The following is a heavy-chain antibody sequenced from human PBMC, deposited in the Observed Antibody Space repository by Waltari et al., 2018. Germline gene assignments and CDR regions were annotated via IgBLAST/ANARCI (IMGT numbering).Heavy chain of an antibody. Sequence: EVQLVQSGAEVKKPGESLKISCKGSGYSFTSYWIGWVRQMPGKGLEWMGIIYPGDSDTRYGPSFQGQVTISADKSISTAYLQWSSLKASDTAMYYCARNEPGELSFGNWFDPWGQGTLVTVSS. D-gene: IGHD3-16*02. CDR1: GYSFTSYW. CDR2: IYPGDSDT. CDR3: ARNEPGELSFGNWFDP. V-gene: IGHV5-51*01. J-gene: IGHJ5*02.